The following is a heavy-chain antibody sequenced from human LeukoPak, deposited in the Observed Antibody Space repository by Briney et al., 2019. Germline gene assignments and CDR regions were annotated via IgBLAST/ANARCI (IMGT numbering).Heavy chain of an antibody. D-gene: IGHD3-3*02. CDR2: INHGGST. CDR1: GGSLSGYY. V-gene: IGHV4-34*01. J-gene: IGHJ4*02. CDR3: ASSNHFWSGYYLLDY. Sequence: SETLSLTCAVYGGSLSGYYWSWIRQPPGKGLEWIGEINHGGSTNYNPSLKSRVTISVDTSKNQFSLKLSSVTAADTAVYYCASSNHFWSGYYLLDYWGQGTLVTVSS.